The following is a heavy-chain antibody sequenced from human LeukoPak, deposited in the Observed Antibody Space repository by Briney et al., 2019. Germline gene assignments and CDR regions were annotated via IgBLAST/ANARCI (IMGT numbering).Heavy chain of an antibody. CDR3: AKVIYYYGMDV. CDR1: GFTFRSYE. CDR2: ISSSGSPI. J-gene: IGHJ6*02. V-gene: IGHV3-48*03. Sequence: GGSLRLSCAASGFTFRSYEMNWVRQAPGKGLEWVSYISSSGSPIYYADSVKGRFTISRDNAKNSLYLQMNSLRAEDTAVYYCAKVIYYYGMDVWGQGTTVTVSS.